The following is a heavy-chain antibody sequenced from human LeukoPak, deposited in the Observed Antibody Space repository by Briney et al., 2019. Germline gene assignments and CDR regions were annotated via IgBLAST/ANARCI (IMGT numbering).Heavy chain of an antibody. CDR3: ARGVEMANFDY. Sequence: GGSLRLSCAASGFTFSSYGMHWVRQAPGKGLEWVAVIWYHGRNKYFADSVKGRFTISRDNAKNSLYLQMNSLRAEDTAVYYCARGVEMANFDYWGQGTLVTVSS. J-gene: IGHJ4*02. D-gene: IGHD5-24*01. CDR2: IWYHGRNK. CDR1: GFTFSSYG. V-gene: IGHV3-33*03.